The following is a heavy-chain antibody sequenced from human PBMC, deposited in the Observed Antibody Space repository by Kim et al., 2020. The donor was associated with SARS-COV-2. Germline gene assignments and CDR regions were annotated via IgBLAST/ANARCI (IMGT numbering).Heavy chain of an antibody. V-gene: IGHV3-53*01. J-gene: IGHJ4*02. CDR1: EFSVSTKT. CDR3: AGDNYNNYWYKY. Sequence: VGSLRLSCAASEFSVSTKTMTWVRQAPGKGLEWVSIIYRNGTTYYADSVKGRFTTSRDTSKNTLYLQMDNLRADETAVYYCAGDNYNNYWYKYWGQGTLVTVSA. CDR2: IYRNGTT. D-gene: IGHD1-20*01.